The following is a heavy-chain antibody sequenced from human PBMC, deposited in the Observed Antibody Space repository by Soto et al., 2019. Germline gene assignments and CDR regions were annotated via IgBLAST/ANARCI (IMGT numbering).Heavy chain of an antibody. CDR3: ARDGGRLTASWHHNL. D-gene: IGHD2-15*01. CDR1: GYSFTNYC. J-gene: IGHJ2*01. V-gene: IGHV1-46*01. CDR2: INPRTGST. Sequence: QVQLVQSGADVKKPGTAVKVSCKAAGYSFTNYCMYWERQAPGQGLEWMGMINPRTGSTRYDQKLQARVTLTRATSTPPVYMEQSTLQSDDTADYYCARDGGRLTASWHHNLWGPGTLVTVSS.